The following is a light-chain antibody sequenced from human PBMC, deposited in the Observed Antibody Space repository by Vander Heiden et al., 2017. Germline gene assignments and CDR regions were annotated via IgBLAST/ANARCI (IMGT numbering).Light chain of an antibody. CDR3: QQSYSTRGT. V-gene: IGKV1-39*01. CDR1: QSISSY. Sequence: DIQMTQSPSSRVTITCRASQSISSYLNWYQQKPGKAPKLLIYAASSLQSGVPSRFSGSGSGTDFTLTISSLQPEGFATYYCQQSYSTRGTFGQGTKLEIK. CDR2: AAS. J-gene: IGKJ2*01.